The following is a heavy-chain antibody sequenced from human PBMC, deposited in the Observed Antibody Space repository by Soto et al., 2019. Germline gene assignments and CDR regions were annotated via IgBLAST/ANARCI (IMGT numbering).Heavy chain of an antibody. V-gene: IGHV4-39*01. CDR3: ARHRTYYDFWSGYYLPDFTDD. J-gene: IGHJ4*02. D-gene: IGHD3-3*01. CDR2: IYYSGST. Sequence: PSETLSLTCTVSGGSISSSSYYWGWICQPPGKRMEWIGSIYYSGSTYYNPSLKSRVTISLYTSKNYFFLKLSSVTAADTVVYFCARHRTYYDFWSGYYLPDFTDDWGQGTLVT. CDR1: GGSISSSSYY.